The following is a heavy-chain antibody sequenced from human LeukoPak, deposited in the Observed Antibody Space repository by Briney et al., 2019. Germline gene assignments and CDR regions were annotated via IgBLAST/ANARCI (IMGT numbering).Heavy chain of an antibody. V-gene: IGHV3-49*04. J-gene: IGHJ6*02. CDR3: SRCMLRYYYYYGMDV. CDR2: IRSKAYGGTT. D-gene: IGHD2-8*01. CDR1: GFTFGDYA. Sequence: PGRSLRLSCTASGFTFGDYAMSWVRQAPGKGLEWVGFIRSKAYGGTTEYAASVKGRFTISRDDSKSIAYLQMNSLKTEDTAVYYCSRCMLRYYYYYGMDVWGQGTTVTVSS.